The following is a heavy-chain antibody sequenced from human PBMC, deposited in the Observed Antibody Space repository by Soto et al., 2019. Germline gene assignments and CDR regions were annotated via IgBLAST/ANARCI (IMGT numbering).Heavy chain of an antibody. CDR2: INHSGST. CDR3: ASRLAAAGPFDY. V-gene: IGHV4-34*01. Sequence: SETLSLTCAVYGGSFSGYCWSWIRQPPGKGLEWIGEINHSGSTNYNPSLKSRVTISVDTSKNQFSLKLSSVTAADTAVYYCASRLAAAGPFDYWGQGTLVTVSS. J-gene: IGHJ4*02. D-gene: IGHD6-13*01. CDR1: GGSFSGYC.